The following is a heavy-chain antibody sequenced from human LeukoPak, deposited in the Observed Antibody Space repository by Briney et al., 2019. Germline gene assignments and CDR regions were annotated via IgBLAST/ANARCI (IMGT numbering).Heavy chain of an antibody. V-gene: IGHV1-2*02. Sequence: GASVKVSCKASGYTFTGYYMHWVRQAPGQGLEWMGWINPNSGGTNYAQKFQGRVTMTRDTSISTVYMELSSLRSEDTAVYYCARDLETDSGSYYGFDYWGQGTLVTVSS. J-gene: IGHJ4*02. CDR2: INPNSGGT. D-gene: IGHD1-26*01. CDR3: ARDLETDSGSYYGFDY. CDR1: GYTFTGYY.